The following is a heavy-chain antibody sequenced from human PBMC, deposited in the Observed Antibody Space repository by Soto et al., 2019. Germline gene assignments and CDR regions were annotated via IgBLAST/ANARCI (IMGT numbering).Heavy chain of an antibody. J-gene: IGHJ6*03. CDR2: ISSSSSYI. CDR3: ARDEVYCSGGSCYENDYYYMDV. V-gene: IGHV3-21*01. CDR1: GVTCGSYS. D-gene: IGHD2-15*01. Sequence: MRLCCAAAGVTCGSYSMNCILLAPGKGLEWVSSISSSSSYIYYADSVKGRFTISRDNAKNSLYLQMNSLRAEDTAVYYCARDEVYCSGGSCYENDYYYMDVWGKGTTVTV.